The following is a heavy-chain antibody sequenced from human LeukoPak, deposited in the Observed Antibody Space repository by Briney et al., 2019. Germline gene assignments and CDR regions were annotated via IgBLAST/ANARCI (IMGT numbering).Heavy chain of an antibody. D-gene: IGHD5-12*01. J-gene: IGHJ4*02. Sequence: PSETLSLTCTVSGGSISSSSYYWGWIRQPPGKGLEWIGSIYYSGSTYYNPSLKNRVTISVDTSKNQFSLKLSSVTAADTAVYYCATIHPGPDSGQVYWGQGTLVTVSS. CDR1: GGSISSSSYY. V-gene: IGHV4-39*01. CDR2: IYYSGST. CDR3: ATIHPGPDSGQVY.